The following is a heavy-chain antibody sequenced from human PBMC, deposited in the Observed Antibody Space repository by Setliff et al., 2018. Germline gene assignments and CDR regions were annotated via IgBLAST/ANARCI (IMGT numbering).Heavy chain of an antibody. D-gene: IGHD2-2*02. Sequence: GGSLRLSCAASGFTFSTYEMNWVRQAPGKGLEWVAVIWYDGSNKYYADSVKGRFTISRDNSKNTLYLQMNSLRAEDTAVYYCAKSGGYCSSTSCYSYYYYMDVWGKGTTVTVSS. V-gene: IGHV3-33*08. CDR3: AKSGGYCSSTSCYSYYYYMDV. CDR2: IWYDGSNK. J-gene: IGHJ6*03. CDR1: GFTFSTYE.